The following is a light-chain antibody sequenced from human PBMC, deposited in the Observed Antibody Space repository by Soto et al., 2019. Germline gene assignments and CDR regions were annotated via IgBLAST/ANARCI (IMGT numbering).Light chain of an antibody. V-gene: IGLV1-44*01. CDR1: SSNIGSNN. J-gene: IGLJ2*01. CDR2: SNN. Sequence: QSVLTQTPSASGTPGQRVNISCSGSSSNIGSNNVNWYQQLPGTAPKLLIYSNNQRPSGVPDRFSGSKSGTSASLAISGPQSEDEADYYCEAWDDSLNGVVFGGGTQLTVL. CDR3: EAWDDSLNGVV.